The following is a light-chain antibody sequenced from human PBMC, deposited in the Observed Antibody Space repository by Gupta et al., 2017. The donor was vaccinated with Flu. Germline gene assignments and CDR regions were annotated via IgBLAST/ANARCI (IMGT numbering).Light chain of an antibody. V-gene: IGKV3-11*01. J-gene: IGKJ4*01. CDR3: QQRSNWPLT. CDR1: QSVSSY. CDR2: DAS. Sequence: EIVLTQSPATLPLSTGDRATLSCRASQSVSSYLAWYQQKLGQAPRLLIYDASNRATGIPARFSGSGSGTDFTLTISSLEPEDFAVYYCQQRSNWPLTFGGGTKVEIE.